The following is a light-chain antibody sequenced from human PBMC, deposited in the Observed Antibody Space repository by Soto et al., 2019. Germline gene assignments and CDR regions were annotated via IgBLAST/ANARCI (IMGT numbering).Light chain of an antibody. J-gene: IGLJ2*01. V-gene: IGLV1-40*01. Sequence: QAVVTQPPSVSGAPGQRVTISCTGSSSNIGAGYDVHWYQQLPGTAPKLLIYGNSNRPSGVPDRFSGSKSGTSAFLAITGLQAEDEADYYCQSYDSSLSALFGGGTKVTVL. CDR3: QSYDSSLSAL. CDR1: SSNIGAGYD. CDR2: GNS.